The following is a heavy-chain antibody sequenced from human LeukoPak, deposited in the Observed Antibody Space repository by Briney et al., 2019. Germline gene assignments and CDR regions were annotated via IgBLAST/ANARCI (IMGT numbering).Heavy chain of an antibody. Sequence: SETLSLTCAVYGGSFSGYYWSWIRQPPGKGLEWIGEINHSGSTNYNPSLKSRVTISVDTSKNQFSLKLSSVTAADTAVYYCARENVLRYFPFDPWGQGTQVTVSS. J-gene: IGHJ5*02. CDR2: INHSGST. CDR3: ARENVLRYFPFDP. CDR1: GGSFSGYY. V-gene: IGHV4-34*01. D-gene: IGHD3-9*01.